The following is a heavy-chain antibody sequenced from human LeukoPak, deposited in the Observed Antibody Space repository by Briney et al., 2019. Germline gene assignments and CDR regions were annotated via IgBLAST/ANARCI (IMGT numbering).Heavy chain of an antibody. CDR2: IYYSGST. D-gene: IGHD3-3*01. CDR3: ARLYYDFWSGYYTASYFDY. J-gene: IGHJ4*02. V-gene: IGHV4-59*08. Sequence: PSETLSLTCTVSGGSISSYYWSWIRQPPGKGREWIGYIYYSGSTNYNPSLKSRVTISVDTSKNQFSLKLSSVTAADTAVYYCARLYYDFWSGYYTASYFDYWGQGTLVTVSS. CDR1: GGSISSYY.